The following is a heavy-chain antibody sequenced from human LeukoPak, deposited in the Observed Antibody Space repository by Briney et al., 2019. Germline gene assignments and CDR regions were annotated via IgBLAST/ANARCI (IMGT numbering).Heavy chain of an antibody. CDR3: ARAAAGWALDH. CDR2: ITRDASST. CDR1: GFTFSSYW. V-gene: IGHV3-74*01. J-gene: IGHJ4*02. Sequence: GGSLRLSCAASGFTFSSYWMHWVRQVPGKGLVWVSRITRDASSTTYADPVKGRFTISRDNAKNTLYLQMNSLRAEDTAVYYCARAAAGWALDHWGQGALVTVSS. D-gene: IGHD6-13*01.